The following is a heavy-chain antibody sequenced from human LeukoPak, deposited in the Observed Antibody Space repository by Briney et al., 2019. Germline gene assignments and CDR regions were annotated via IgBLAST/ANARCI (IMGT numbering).Heavy chain of an antibody. CDR3: ARELAATAHFDY. J-gene: IGHJ4*02. Sequence: ASLKVSCKASGYTFTSYGISWVRQAPGQGLEWMGWISAYNGNTNYAQTLQGGVTMTTDTSTSTAYLELRSLRADDTAVYYCARELAATAHFDYWGQGTLVTVSS. CDR1: GYTFTSYG. CDR2: ISAYNGNT. D-gene: IGHD4-11*01. V-gene: IGHV1-18*01.